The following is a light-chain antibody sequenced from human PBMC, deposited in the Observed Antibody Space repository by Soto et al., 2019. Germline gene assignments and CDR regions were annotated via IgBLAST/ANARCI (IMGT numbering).Light chain of an antibody. Sequence: DIQMTQSPSSVSASIGDTVTISCRASQDINVYLNWYQQKPGEVPKLLIYSASSLHSGVPSRFTGSGSETDFTLTIRSLQPEDVATYYCQKYNSAPWTFGQGTKVEIK. CDR3: QKYNSAPWT. J-gene: IGKJ1*01. CDR1: QDINVY. V-gene: IGKV1-27*01. CDR2: SAS.